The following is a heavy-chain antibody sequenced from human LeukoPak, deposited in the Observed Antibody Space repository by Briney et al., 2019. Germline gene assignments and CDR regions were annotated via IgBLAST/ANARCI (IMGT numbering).Heavy chain of an antibody. CDR2: INHSGST. Sequence: SETLSLTCAVYGGSFSGYYWSWIRQPPGKGLEWIGEINHSGSTNYNPSLKSRVTISLDTSRNQFSLKLTSVTAADTAVYYCAKVDIAVVTAITGNFDYWGQGTLVTVSS. CDR1: GGSFSGYY. CDR3: AKVDIAVVTAITGNFDY. V-gene: IGHV4-34*01. J-gene: IGHJ4*02. D-gene: IGHD2-21*02.